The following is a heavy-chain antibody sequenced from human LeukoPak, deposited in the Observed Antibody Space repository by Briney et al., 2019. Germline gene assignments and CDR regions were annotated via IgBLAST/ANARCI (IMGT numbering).Heavy chain of an antibody. CDR1: GYTFTGYY. CDR2: INPTSGDT. D-gene: IGHD5-24*01. Sequence: ASVKVSCKASGYTFTGYYMHWVRQAPGQGLEWMGWINPTSGDTNYVQKFQGRVIMTRDTSISTAYMELSRVRSDDTAVYYCARGDRDGPARRAFDIWGQGTMVTVSS. V-gene: IGHV1-2*02. CDR3: ARGDRDGPARRAFDI. J-gene: IGHJ3*02.